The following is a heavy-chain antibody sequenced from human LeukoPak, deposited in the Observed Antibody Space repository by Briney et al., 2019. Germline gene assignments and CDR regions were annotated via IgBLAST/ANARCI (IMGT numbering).Heavy chain of an antibody. CDR3: ARDGVLWFGDRYYYYYGMDV. J-gene: IGHJ6*02. D-gene: IGHD3-10*01. Sequence: ASVKVSCKASGYTFTSYGISWVRQAPGQGLEWMGWISAYNGNTNYAQKLQGRVTMTTDTSTSTAYMELRSLRSDDTAVYYCARDGVLWFGDRYYYYYGMDVWGQGTTVTVSS. CDR2: ISAYNGNT. CDR1: GYTFTSYG. V-gene: IGHV1-18*01.